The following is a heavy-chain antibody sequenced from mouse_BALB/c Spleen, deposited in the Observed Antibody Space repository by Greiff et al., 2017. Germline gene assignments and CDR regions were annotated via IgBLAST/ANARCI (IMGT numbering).Heavy chain of an antibody. CDR1: GYAFSSSW. J-gene: IGHJ4*01. V-gene: IGHV1-82*01. CDR2: IYPGDGDT. Sequence: QVQLQQSGPELVKPGASVKISCKASGYAFSSSWMNWVKQRPGQGLEWIGRIYPGDGDTNYNGKFKGKATLTADKSSSTAYMQLSSLTSVDSAVYFCAREGWDRRAMDYWGQGTSVTVSS. D-gene: IGHD4-1*01. CDR3: AREGWDRRAMDY.